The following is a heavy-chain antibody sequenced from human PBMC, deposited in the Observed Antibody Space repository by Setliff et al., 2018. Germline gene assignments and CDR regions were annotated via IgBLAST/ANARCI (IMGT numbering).Heavy chain of an antibody. CDR2: IQHDGSNK. D-gene: IGHD7-27*01. V-gene: IGHV3-30*19. Sequence: LRLSCVASGFSFSTYGMHWVRQAPGKGLEWVAFIQHDGSNKYYIDSVKSRFTISRDNSKNTLYLQMNSLRAEDTALYYCARDLHWGFDYWGLGTLVTVSS. J-gene: IGHJ4*02. CDR1: GFSFSTYG. CDR3: ARDLHWGFDY.